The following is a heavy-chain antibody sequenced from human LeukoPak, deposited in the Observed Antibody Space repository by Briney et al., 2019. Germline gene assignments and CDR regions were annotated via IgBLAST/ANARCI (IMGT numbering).Heavy chain of an antibody. J-gene: IGHJ4*02. Sequence: ASVKVSCKASGYTFTGYYMHWVRQAPGQGLEWMGWINPNSGGTNYAQKFQGRVTMTRDTSTTTVYMELSSLRSEDTAVYYCARDPPLDSSDFDYWGQGTLVTVSS. CDR1: GYTFTGYY. V-gene: IGHV1-2*02. D-gene: IGHD3-22*01. CDR2: INPNSGGT. CDR3: ARDPPLDSSDFDY.